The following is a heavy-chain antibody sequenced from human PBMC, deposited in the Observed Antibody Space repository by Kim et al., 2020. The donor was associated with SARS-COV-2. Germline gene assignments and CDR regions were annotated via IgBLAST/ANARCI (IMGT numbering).Heavy chain of an antibody. CDR1: GFTFSSYA. J-gene: IGHJ6*02. V-gene: IGHV3-30*04. D-gene: IGHD2-2*01. Sequence: GGSLRLSCAASGFTFSSYAMHWVRQAPGKGLEWVAVISYDGSNKYYADSVKGRFTISRDNSKNTLYLQMNSLRAEDTAVYYCARMDEVPAAMWAHGYYYGMDVWGQGTTVTVSS. CDR3: ARMDEVPAAMWAHGYYYGMDV. CDR2: ISYDGSNK.